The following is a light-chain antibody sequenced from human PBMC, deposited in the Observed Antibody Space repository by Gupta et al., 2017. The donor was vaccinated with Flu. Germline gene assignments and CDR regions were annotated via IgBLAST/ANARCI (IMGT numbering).Light chain of an antibody. CDR3: SSYTSSSTLDVV. J-gene: IGLJ2*01. CDR1: SSDVGGYNY. Sequence: QHALTQRASVSGSPGQSITLACPGTSSDVGGYNYVSWYQQHPGKAHKLMIYEVSNRPSGVSNRFSGSKSGNTASLTISGLQAEDEADYYCSSYTSSSTLDVVFGGGTKLTVL. CDR2: EVS. V-gene: IGLV2-14*01.